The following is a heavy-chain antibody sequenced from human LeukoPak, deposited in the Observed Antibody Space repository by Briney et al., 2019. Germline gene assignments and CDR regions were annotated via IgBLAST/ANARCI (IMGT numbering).Heavy chain of an antibody. D-gene: IGHD6-19*01. V-gene: IGHV3-23*01. CDR3: ARDPYSGGYGAYYHYYMDV. J-gene: IGHJ6*03. CDR1: GFNFQRYG. Sequence: GGSLRLSCVASGFNFQRYGMGWVRQAPGKGLEWVSATSGSADSTHYADSVRGRFTISRDNAENSLYLQMNSLRDEDTAVYYCARDPYSGGYGAYYHYYMDVWGKGTTVTVSS. CDR2: TSGSADST.